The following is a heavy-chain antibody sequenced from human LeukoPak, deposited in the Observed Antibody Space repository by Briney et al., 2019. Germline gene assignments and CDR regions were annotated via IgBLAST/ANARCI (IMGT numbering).Heavy chain of an antibody. CDR2: IRSKAYGGTT. CDR3: TSWPYYYYYYMDV. Sequence: SLRLSCTASGFTFGDYAMSWFRQAPGHGLEWVGFIRSKAYGGTTEYAASVKGRFTISRDDSKSIAYLQMNSLKTEDTAVYYCTSWPYYYYYYMDVWGKGTTVTVSS. V-gene: IGHV3-49*03. J-gene: IGHJ6*03. CDR1: GFTFGDYA.